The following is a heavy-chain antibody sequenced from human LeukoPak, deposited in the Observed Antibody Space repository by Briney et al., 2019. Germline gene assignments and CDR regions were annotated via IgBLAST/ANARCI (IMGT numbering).Heavy chain of an antibody. V-gene: IGHV4-34*01. CDR2: INHSGST. CDR3: ARSRRRANWFDP. CDR1: GGSFSGYY. J-gene: IGHJ5*02. Sequence: SETLSLTCAVYGGSFSGYYWSWIRQPPGKGLEWIGEINHSGSTNYNPSLKSRVTISVDTSKNQFSLKLSSVTAADTAVYYCARSRRRANWFDPWGQGTLVTVSS. D-gene: IGHD1-1*01.